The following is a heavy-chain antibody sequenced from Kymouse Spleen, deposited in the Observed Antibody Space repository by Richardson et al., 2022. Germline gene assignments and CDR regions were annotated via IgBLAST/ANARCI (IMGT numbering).Heavy chain of an antibody. CDR2: INHSGST. D-gene: IGHD5-18,IGHD5-18*01. J-gene: IGHJ4*02. Sequence: QVQLQQWGAGLLKPSETLSLTCAVYGGSFSGYYWSWIRQPPGKGLEWIGEINHSGSTNYNPSLKSRVTISVDTSKNQFSLKLSSVTAADTAVYYCARGIQLWLRYFDYWGQGTLVTVSS. CDR3: ARGIQLWLRYFDY. V-gene: IGHV4-34*01. CDR1: GGSFSGYY.